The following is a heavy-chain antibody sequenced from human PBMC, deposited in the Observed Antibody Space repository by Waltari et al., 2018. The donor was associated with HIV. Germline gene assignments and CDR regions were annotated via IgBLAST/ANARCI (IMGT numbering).Heavy chain of an antibody. CDR3: ARAPCSGGSCRLFDY. D-gene: IGHD2-15*01. CDR1: GSTFISYY. V-gene: IGHV1-46*01. J-gene: IGHJ4*02. Sequence: QVQLVQSGAEVKKPGASVKVSCKASGSTFISYYMPWVRQAPGQGLEWMGIINPSGNSTSYVQKFQGRLTMTRDTSTSTVYMELSSLRSEDTAVYYCARAPCSGGSCRLFDYWGQGTLVTVSS. CDR2: INPSGNST.